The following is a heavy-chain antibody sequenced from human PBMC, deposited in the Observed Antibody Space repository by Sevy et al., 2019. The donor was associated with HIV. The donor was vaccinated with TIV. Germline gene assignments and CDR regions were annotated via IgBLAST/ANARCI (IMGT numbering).Heavy chain of an antibody. J-gene: IGHJ4*02. CDR1: GYTFTSYD. CDR2: MNPNSGNT. V-gene: IGHV1-8*01. Sequence: ASVKVSCKASGYTFTSYDINWVRQANGQGLEWMGWMNPNSGNTGYAQKFQGRVTMTRNTSISTAYMELSSLRSEDTAVYYCARVGPYGDYFDYWGQGTLVTVSS. CDR3: ARVGPYGDYFDY. D-gene: IGHD4-17*01.